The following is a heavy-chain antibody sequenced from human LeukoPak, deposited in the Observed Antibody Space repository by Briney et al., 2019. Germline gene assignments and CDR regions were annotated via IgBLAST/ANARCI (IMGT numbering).Heavy chain of an antibody. V-gene: IGHV3-23*01. CDR3: TKRGCSSTTYYSNC. Sequence: GGSLRLSCAASGFTFSDYAMSWVRKAPGTGLEWVSAISSGCDKYHAESVRGRITISRDNSKNTLSLQMSSLRAEDTAVYYCTKRGCSSTTYYSNCWGQGTLVTVAS. D-gene: IGHD2-2*01. CDR1: GFTFSDYA. CDR2: ISSGCDK. J-gene: IGHJ4*02.